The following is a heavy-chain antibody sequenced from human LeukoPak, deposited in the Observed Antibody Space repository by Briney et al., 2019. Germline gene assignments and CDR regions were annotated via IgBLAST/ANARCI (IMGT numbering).Heavy chain of an antibody. CDR3: ARRTSSGTFDY. CDR1: GVSISSYY. V-gene: IGHV4-4*09. D-gene: IGHD6-25*01. CDR2: IYTSGST. Sequence: SETLSLTCTVSGVSISSYYWSWIRQPPGKGLEWIGYIYTSGSTNHNPSLKSRVTISVDTSKNQFSLKLSSVTAADTAVYYCARRTSSGTFDYWGQGTLVTVSS. J-gene: IGHJ4*02.